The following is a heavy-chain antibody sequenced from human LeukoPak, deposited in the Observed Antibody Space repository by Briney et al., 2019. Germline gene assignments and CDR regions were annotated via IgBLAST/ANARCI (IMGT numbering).Heavy chain of an antibody. CDR1: GGSTSSSNYY. Sequence: SETLSLTCTVSGGSTSSSNYYWGWIRQPPGKGLEWIGGIHYSGNTYYNPSLKSRVTISVDTSRNQFSLKLSSVTAADTAVYYCARLGAGPTYYDFWSGYSPFYFDYWGQGTLVAVSS. CDR2: IHYSGNT. CDR3: ARLGAGPTYYDFWSGYSPFYFDY. D-gene: IGHD3-3*01. J-gene: IGHJ4*02. V-gene: IGHV4-39*01.